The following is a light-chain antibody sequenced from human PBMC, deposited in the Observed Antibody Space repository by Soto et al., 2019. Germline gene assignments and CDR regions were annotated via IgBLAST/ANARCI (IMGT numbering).Light chain of an antibody. J-gene: IGKJ1*01. V-gene: IGKV3-20*01. CDR3: QQYGSSLTWT. CDR1: QSVTSNY. CDR2: DAS. Sequence: EIVLTQSPGTLSLSPGERATLSCRASQSVTSNYLAWYQQKPGQAPRLLISDASSRATGIPDRFSGSGSGTDFTLTISRLEPDDFAVYYCQQYGSSLTWTFGQGTKVEIK.